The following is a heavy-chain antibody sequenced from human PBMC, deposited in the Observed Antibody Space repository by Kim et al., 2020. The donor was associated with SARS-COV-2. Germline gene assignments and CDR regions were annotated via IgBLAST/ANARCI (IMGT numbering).Heavy chain of an antibody. V-gene: IGHV4-59*09. J-gene: IGHJ4*02. D-gene: IGHD4-17*01. CDR3: ARGYGGNSFDY. Sequence: NYTPHRKSRVAISVYTSKNRFSLKLSSVTAADTAVYYCARGYGGNSFDYWGQGTLVTVSS.